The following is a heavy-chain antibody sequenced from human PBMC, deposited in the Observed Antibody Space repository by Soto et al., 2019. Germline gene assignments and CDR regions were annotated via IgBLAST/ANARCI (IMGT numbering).Heavy chain of an antibody. CDR2: IIPIFGTA. D-gene: IGHD6-13*01. CDR1: GGTFSSYA. CDR3: ASCIAAAGYYYGMDV. J-gene: IGHJ6*02. Sequence: GASVKVSCKAAGGTFSSYAISWVRQAPGQGLEWMGGIIPIFGTANYAQKFQGRVTITADESTSTAYMELSSLRSEDTAVYYCASCIAAAGYYYGMDVWGQGTLVTASS. V-gene: IGHV1-69*13.